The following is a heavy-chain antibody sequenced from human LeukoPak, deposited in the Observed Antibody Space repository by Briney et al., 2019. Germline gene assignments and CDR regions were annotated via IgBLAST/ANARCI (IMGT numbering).Heavy chain of an antibody. D-gene: IGHD5-18*01. CDR1: GGSISSGYGYY. CDR3: AKGAGGFSYYNWFDP. Sequence: PSETLSLTCTVSGGSISSGYGYYWGWIRQPPGKGLEWIGSIYYSGTTHYNPSLESRVTISVDTSKNQFSLKLASVTAADTAIYYCAKGAGGFSYYNWFDPWGQGTLVTVSS. J-gene: IGHJ5*02. V-gene: IGHV4-39*07. CDR2: IYYSGTT.